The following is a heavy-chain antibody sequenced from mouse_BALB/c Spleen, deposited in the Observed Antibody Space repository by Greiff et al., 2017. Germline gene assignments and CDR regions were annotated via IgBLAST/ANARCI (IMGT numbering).Heavy chain of an antibody. CDR2: IYPGGGYT. D-gene: IGHD2-12*01. CDR1: GYTFTNYW. Sequence: QVQLQQSGAELVRPGTSVKISCTASGYTFTNYWLGWVKQRPGHGLEWIGDIYPGGGYTNYNEKFKGKATLTADTSSSTAYMQLSSLTSEDSAVYFGERGARYNGDYWYIDVWGEGTTVTVSS. V-gene: IGHV1-63*02. CDR3: ERGARYNGDYWYIDV. J-gene: IGHJ1*01.